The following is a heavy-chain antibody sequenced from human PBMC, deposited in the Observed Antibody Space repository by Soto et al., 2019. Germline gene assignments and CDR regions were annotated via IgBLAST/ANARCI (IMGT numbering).Heavy chain of an antibody. Sequence: ASVKVSCKASGYTFTSYGISWVRQAPGQGLEWMGWISAYNGNTNYAQKLQGRVTMTTDTSTSTAYMELRSLRSDDTAVYYCASSSRGSGSYYNYDYWGQGTLVTVSS. V-gene: IGHV1-18*01. J-gene: IGHJ4*02. CDR3: ASSSRGSGSYYNYDY. CDR1: GYTFTSYG. CDR2: ISAYNGNT. D-gene: IGHD3-10*01.